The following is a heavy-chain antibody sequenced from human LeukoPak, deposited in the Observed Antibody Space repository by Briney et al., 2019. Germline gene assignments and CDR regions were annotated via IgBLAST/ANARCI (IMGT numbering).Heavy chain of an antibody. Sequence: SETLSLTCTVSGGSISGYYWSWIRQPPGKGLEWIGYIYYSGSTNYNPSLKSRVTISVDTSKNHFSLRLSSVTAADTALYYCARAHYYGSGSYRFDPWGQGTLVTVSS. J-gene: IGHJ5*02. CDR2: IYYSGST. CDR1: GGSISGYY. CDR3: ARAHYYGSGSYRFDP. D-gene: IGHD3-10*01. V-gene: IGHV4-59*01.